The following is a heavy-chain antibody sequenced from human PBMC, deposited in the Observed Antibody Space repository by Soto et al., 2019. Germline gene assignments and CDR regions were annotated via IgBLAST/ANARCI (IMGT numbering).Heavy chain of an antibody. CDR1: GYTFTSYA. J-gene: IGHJ6*02. Sequence: VASVKVSCKASGYTFTSYAMHWVRQAPGQRLEWMGWINAGNGNTKYSQKFQGRVTITRDTSASTAYMELSSLRSEDTAVYYCARDRIAVAGTGTVLRGRWVYYYYGMDVWGQGTTVTVSS. V-gene: IGHV1-3*01. CDR2: INAGNGNT. CDR3: ARDRIAVAGTGTVLRGRWVYYYYGMDV. D-gene: IGHD6-19*01.